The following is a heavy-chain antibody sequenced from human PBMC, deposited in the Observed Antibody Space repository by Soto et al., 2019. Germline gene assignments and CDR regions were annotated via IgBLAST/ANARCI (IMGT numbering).Heavy chain of an antibody. CDR2: IIPMFGTP. J-gene: IGHJ4*02. CDR3: ATSEGRDGYSFDY. D-gene: IGHD5-18*01. V-gene: IGHV1-69*13. CDR1: GVTFNRRD. Sequence: SVKVSCKASGVTFNRRDMMLVLQAPGQGLEWMGGIIPMFGTPHYAEKFQDRVTITADESTGTAYLELSSLTSEDTAVYYCATSEGRDGYSFDYWGPGTLVTVSS.